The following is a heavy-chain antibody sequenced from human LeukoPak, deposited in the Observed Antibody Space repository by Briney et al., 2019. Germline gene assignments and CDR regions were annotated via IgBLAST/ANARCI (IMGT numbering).Heavy chain of an antibody. J-gene: IGHJ4*02. CDR3: ATARGGGVGYYFDY. CDR1: GYTLTELS. Sequence: GASVKVSCKVSGYTLTELSMHWVRQAPGKGLEWMGGFDPEDGETIYAQKFQGRVTMTEDTSTDTAYMELSSLRSEDTAVHYCATARGGGVGYYFDYWGQGTLVTVSS. V-gene: IGHV1-24*01. CDR2: FDPEDGET. D-gene: IGHD3-16*01.